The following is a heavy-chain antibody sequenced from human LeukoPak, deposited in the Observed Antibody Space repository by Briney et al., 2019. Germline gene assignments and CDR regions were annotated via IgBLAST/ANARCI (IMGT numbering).Heavy chain of an antibody. Sequence: ASVKVSCKASGYTFTSYDINWVRQATGQGLEWMGWMNPNSGNTGYAQKFQGRVTMTRNTSISTAYMELSSLRSEDTAVYYCARGRSSSWPKLYYYYYYYMDVWGKGTMVTVSS. CDR1: GYTFTSYD. CDR2: MNPNSGNT. D-gene: IGHD6-13*01. J-gene: IGHJ6*03. V-gene: IGHV1-8*01. CDR3: ARGRSSSWPKLYYYYYYYMDV.